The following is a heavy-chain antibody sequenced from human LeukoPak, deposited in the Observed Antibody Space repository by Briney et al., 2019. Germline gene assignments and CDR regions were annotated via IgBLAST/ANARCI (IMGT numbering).Heavy chain of an antibody. Sequence: KTSETLSLTCAVYGGSFSGYYWSWIRQPPGKGLEWIGEINHSGSTNYSPSLKSRVTISVDTSKSQFSLKLSSVTAADTAVYYCARVGLGYCSGGSCYSRWFDPWGQGTLVTVSS. CDR2: INHSGST. V-gene: IGHV4-34*01. J-gene: IGHJ5*02. D-gene: IGHD2-15*01. CDR3: ARVGLGYCSGGSCYSRWFDP. CDR1: GGSFSGYY.